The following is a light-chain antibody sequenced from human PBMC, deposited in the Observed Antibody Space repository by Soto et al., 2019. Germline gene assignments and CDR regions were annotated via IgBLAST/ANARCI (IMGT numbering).Light chain of an antibody. CDR2: DAS. J-gene: IGKJ4*01. CDR1: QDVSNY. V-gene: IGKV1-33*01. CDR3: QQYHNLLLT. Sequence: DIQMTQSPSSLSASVGDRVTITCQARQDVSNYLNWYQQKPGKPPKLLIYDASNLEAGVPSRFSGNGSGTDFTFTISSLQPEAIATYYCQQYHNLLLTFGGGTKVEI.